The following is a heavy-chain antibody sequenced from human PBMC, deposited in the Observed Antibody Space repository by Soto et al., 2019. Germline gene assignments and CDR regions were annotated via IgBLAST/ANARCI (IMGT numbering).Heavy chain of an antibody. D-gene: IGHD6-13*01. CDR3: TYGVGAAALDFGY. J-gene: IGHJ4*02. V-gene: IGHV4-4*02. Sequence: QVQLRESGPGVVKPSGTLSLTCAVSGGSISSSNWWNWVRQSPGKGLEWIGEIYHSGTTNYNPSLESRVTISLDKSKNQFSLNLNSVTAADTAVYYCTYGVGAAALDFGYWGQGTLVTVSS. CDR1: GGSISSSNW. CDR2: IYHSGTT.